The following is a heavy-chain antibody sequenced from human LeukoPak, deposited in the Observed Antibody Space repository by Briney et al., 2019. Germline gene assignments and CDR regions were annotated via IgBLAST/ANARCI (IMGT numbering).Heavy chain of an antibody. CDR1: GGSFSSGGYY. CDR2: IYHSGST. CDR3: ARDCIAAAGTWAFDI. J-gene: IGHJ3*02. Sequence: PSETLSLTCAVYGGSFSSGGYYWSWIRQPPGKGLEWIGYIYHSGSTYYNPSLKSRVTISVDRSKNQFSLKLSSVTAADTAVYYCARDCIAAAGTWAFDIWGQGTMVTVSS. V-gene: IGHV4-30-2*01. D-gene: IGHD6-13*01.